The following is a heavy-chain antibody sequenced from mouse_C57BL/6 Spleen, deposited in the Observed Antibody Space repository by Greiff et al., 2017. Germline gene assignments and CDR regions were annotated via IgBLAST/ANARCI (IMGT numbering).Heavy chain of an antibody. CDR3: AITSVVAYYYAMDD. CDR2: IYPGDGDT. V-gene: IGHV1-82*01. J-gene: IGHJ4*01. Sequence: VQLQQSGPELVKPGASVKISCKASGYAFSSSWMNWVKQRPGKGLEWIGRIYPGDGDTNYNGKFKGKATLTADKSSRPAYMQLSSLTSEDSAVYFCAITSVVAYYYAMDDWGQGTSVTVSS. CDR1: GYAFSSSW. D-gene: IGHD1-1*01.